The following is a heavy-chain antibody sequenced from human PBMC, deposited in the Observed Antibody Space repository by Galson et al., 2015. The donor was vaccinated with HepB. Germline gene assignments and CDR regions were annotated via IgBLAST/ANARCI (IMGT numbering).Heavy chain of an antibody. CDR1: GFTFSSYG. CDR3: AKASRYCSGGSCYWSWYMDV. J-gene: IGHJ6*03. CDR2: ISYDGSNK. D-gene: IGHD2-15*01. Sequence: SLRLSCAASGFTFSSYGMHWVRQAPGKGLEWVAVISYDGSNKYYADSVKGRFTISRDNSKNTLYLQMNSLRAEDTAVYYCAKASRYCSGGSCYWSWYMDVWGKGTTVTVSS. V-gene: IGHV3-30*18.